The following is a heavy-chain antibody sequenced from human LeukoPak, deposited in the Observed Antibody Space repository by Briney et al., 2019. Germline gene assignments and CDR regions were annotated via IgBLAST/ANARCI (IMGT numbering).Heavy chain of an antibody. V-gene: IGHV3-30*18. Sequence: PGRSLRLSCAASGFTFSSYGMHWVRQAPGKGLEWVAVISYDGSNKYYADSVKGRFTISRDNSKNTLYLQMNSLRAEDTAVYYCANLMRYSGGYWGQGTLVTVSS. CDR2: ISYDGSNK. CDR1: GFTFSSYG. CDR3: ANLMRYSGGY. D-gene: IGHD5-12*01. J-gene: IGHJ4*02.